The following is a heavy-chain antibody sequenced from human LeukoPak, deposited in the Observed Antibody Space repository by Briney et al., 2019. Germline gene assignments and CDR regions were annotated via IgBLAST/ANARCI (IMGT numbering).Heavy chain of an antibody. Sequence: ASVKVSCKASGCTFTGYYMHWVRQAPGQGLEWMGWINPNSGGTNYAQKFQGRVTMTRDTSISTAYMELSRLRSDDTAVYYCAREYWSYCSSTSCYSSWFDPWGQGTLVTVSS. CDR2: INPNSGGT. V-gene: IGHV1-2*02. J-gene: IGHJ5*02. CDR3: AREYWSYCSSTSCYSSWFDP. D-gene: IGHD2-2*01. CDR1: GCTFTGYY.